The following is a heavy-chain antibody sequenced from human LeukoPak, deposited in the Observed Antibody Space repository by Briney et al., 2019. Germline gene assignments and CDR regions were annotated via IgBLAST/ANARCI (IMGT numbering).Heavy chain of an antibody. CDR1: GFTFSSYW. V-gene: IGHV3-7*03. J-gene: IGHJ4*02. D-gene: IGHD3-16*02. CDR3: ARDSMIGALDYVWGSYRYKRYYFDY. Sequence: GGSLRLSCAASGFTFSSYWMSWVRQAPGKGLEWVANIKQDGSEKYYVDSVKGRYTISRDNAKDSLYPQMNSLRAEDTAVYYCARDSMIGALDYVWGSYRYKRYYFDYWGQGTLVTVSS. CDR2: IKQDGSEK.